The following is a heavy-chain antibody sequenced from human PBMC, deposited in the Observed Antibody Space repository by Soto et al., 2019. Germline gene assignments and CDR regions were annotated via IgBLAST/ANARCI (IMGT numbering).Heavy chain of an antibody. Sequence: SVKVSCKASGGTFSSYAISWVRQAPGQGLEWMGGVIPIFGTANYAQKFQGRVTITADESTSTAYMELSSLRSEDTAVYYCARSPRGYSGYEEMVQLQLPYYYSGMDVWGQGTTVT. CDR1: GGTFSSYA. CDR3: ARSPRGYSGYEEMVQLQLPYYYSGMDV. V-gene: IGHV1-69*13. CDR2: VIPIFGTA. J-gene: IGHJ6*02. D-gene: IGHD5-12*01.